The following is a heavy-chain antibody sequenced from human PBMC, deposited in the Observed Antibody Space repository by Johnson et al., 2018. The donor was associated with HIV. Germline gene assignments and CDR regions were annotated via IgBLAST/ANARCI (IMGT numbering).Heavy chain of an antibody. CDR2: ISWNSGSI. CDR3: ARDDDYSKVRAFDI. V-gene: IGHV3-9*01. D-gene: IGHD4-11*01. CDR1: GFTFDEYA. J-gene: IGHJ3*02. Sequence: VQLVESGGGVVQPGRSLRLSCAASGFTFDEYAMHWVRQAPGKGLEWVSGISWNSGSIGYADSVKGRFTISRDNAKNSLYLQLNSLRVEDTAVYYCARDDDYSKVRAFDIWGQGTMVTVSS.